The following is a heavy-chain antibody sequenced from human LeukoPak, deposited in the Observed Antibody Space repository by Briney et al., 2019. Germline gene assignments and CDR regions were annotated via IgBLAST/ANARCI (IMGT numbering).Heavy chain of an antibody. V-gene: IGHV3-48*03. CDR1: GFTLSTYE. D-gene: IGHD2-8*01. CDR3: ARDVSSSTRAFGI. Sequence: GGSLRLSCEASGFTLSTYEMTWVRQAPGKGLEWVSFISSSTSHTFYADSVKGRFTIFRDTAKNSLYLQMNNLRGEDTAVYYCARDVSSSTRAFGIWGQGTMVAVS. J-gene: IGHJ3*02. CDR2: ISSSTSHT.